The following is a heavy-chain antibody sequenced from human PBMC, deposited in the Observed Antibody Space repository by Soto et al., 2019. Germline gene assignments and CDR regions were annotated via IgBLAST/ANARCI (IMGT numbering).Heavy chain of an antibody. D-gene: IGHD1-26*01. CDR3: AKDRVFSGSYAYDGLFDY. Sequence: ASVKVSCKVSGYTLTGLSMHWVRQAPGKGLEWMGGFDPEDGETIYAQKFQGRVTMTEDTSTDTAYMELSSLRSEDTAVYYCAKDRVFSGSYAYDGLFDYWGQGTLVPVSS. V-gene: IGHV1-24*01. CDR1: GYTLTGLS. CDR2: FDPEDGET. J-gene: IGHJ4*02.